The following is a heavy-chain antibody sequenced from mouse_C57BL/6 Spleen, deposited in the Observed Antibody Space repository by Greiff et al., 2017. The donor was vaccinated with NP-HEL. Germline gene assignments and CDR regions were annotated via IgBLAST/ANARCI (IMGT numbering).Heavy chain of an antibody. V-gene: IGHV1-26*01. Sequence: EVKLQQSGPELVKPGASVKISCKASGYTFTDYYMNWVKQSHGKSLEWIGDINPNNGGTSYNQKFKGKATLTVDKSSSTAYMELRSLTSEDSAVYYCAPLWLRRAMDYWGQGTSVTVSS. CDR2: INPNNGGT. J-gene: IGHJ4*01. D-gene: IGHD2-2*01. CDR1: GYTFTDYY. CDR3: APLWLRRAMDY.